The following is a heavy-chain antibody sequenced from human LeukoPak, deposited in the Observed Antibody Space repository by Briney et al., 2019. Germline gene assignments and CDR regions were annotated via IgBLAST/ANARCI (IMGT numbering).Heavy chain of an antibody. V-gene: IGHV3-23*01. CDR1: GFTFSSYA. D-gene: IGHD3-22*01. CDR3: ARARNNYDSSGFSALDY. Sequence: GGSLRLSCAASGFTFSSYAMSWVRQAPGKGLEWVSAISGSGGSTYYADSVKGRFTISRDNSKNTLYLQMNSLRAEDTAVYYCARARNNYDSSGFSALDYWGQGTLVTVSS. J-gene: IGHJ4*02. CDR2: ISGSGGST.